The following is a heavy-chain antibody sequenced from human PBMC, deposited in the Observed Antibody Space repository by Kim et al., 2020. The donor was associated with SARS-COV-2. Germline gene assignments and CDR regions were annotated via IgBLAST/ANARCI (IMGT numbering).Heavy chain of an antibody. J-gene: IGHJ4*02. CDR2: ITSSGTNT. D-gene: IGHD6-19*01. CDR1: GFTFSDNY. Sequence: GGSLRLSCGASGFTFSDNYMTWIRQAPGKGLEWLSYITSSGTNTNYADSVKGRFTISRDNAKNSLYLQMNSLRADDTALYYCARAKRQTGYSSCWHYFDYWGQGTLVTVSS. CDR3: ARAKRQTGYSSCWHYFDY. V-gene: IGHV3-11*06.